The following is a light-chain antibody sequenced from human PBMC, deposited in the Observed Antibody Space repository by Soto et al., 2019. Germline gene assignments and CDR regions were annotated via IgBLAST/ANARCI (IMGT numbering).Light chain of an antibody. V-gene: IGKV3-20*01. CDR3: QQYGSSRST. CDR1: QSVSSSY. J-gene: IGKJ2*01. Sequence: EIVLTQSPGTLSLSPGERATLSCRASQSVSSSYLAWYQQKPGQAPRLLIYGASSRATGIPDRFSGSGSGTAFTVTISRLEPEDFAVYYGQQYGSSRSTFGQGTKLEIK. CDR2: GAS.